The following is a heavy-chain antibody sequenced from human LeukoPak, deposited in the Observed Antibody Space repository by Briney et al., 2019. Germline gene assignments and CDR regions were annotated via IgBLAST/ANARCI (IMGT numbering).Heavy chain of an antibody. V-gene: IGHV3-11*01. CDR3: AREEFDFWSGYLNWFDP. CDR2: ISSSGSTI. J-gene: IGHJ5*02. CDR1: GFTFSDYY. D-gene: IGHD3-3*01. Sequence: GGSLRLSCAASGFTFSDYYMSWIRQAPGKGREWVSYISSSGSTIYYADSVKGRFTISRDNAKNSLYLQMNSLRAEDTAVYYCAREEFDFWSGYLNWFDPWGQGTLVTVSS.